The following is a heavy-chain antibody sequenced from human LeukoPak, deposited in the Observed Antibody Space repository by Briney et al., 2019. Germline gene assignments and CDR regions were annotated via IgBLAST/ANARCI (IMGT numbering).Heavy chain of an antibody. CDR1: GGSISDYS. V-gene: IGHV4-59*01. D-gene: IGHD1-26*01. CDR3: ARLNRLSSGSYLFDY. Sequence: SETLSLTCTVSGGSISDYSWSWIRQPPGKGLEWIGNIYYSGSANHNPSLKSRVTISRDTSKNQFSLKLTSVTTADTAVYYCARLNRLSSGSYLFDYWGQGTLVTVSS. J-gene: IGHJ4*02. CDR2: IYYSGSA.